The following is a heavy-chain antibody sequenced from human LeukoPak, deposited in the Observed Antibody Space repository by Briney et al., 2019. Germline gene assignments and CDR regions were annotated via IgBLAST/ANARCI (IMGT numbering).Heavy chain of an antibody. J-gene: IGHJ6*03. CDR1: GFAFNTYT. V-gene: IGHV3-21*01. D-gene: IGHD4-11*01. CDR3: ARSTTDYYFYMDV. Sequence: GGSLRLSCAGSGFAFNTYTLNWVRQAPRRGLEWVSSITTSSSYIYYAGSVKGRFTVSRDNARNSLFLQMDSLRAEDTAVYFCARSTTDYYFYMDVRGKGTTVTVSS. CDR2: ITTSSSYI.